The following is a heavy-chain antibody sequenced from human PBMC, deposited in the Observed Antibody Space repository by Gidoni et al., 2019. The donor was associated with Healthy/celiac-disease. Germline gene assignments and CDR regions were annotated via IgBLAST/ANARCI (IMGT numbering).Heavy chain of an antibody. CDR1: GGSISRYY. Sequence: QVQLQESGPGLVKPSETLSLTCTVSGGSISRYYWSWIRQPPGKGLEWIGYIYYSGSTNYNPSLKSRVTISVDTSKNQFSLKLSSVTAADTAVYYSARHFDFWKPNYYYGMDVWGQGTTVTVSS. V-gene: IGHV4-59*08. D-gene: IGHD3-3*01. CDR2: IYYSGST. J-gene: IGHJ6*02. CDR3: ARHFDFWKPNYYYGMDV.